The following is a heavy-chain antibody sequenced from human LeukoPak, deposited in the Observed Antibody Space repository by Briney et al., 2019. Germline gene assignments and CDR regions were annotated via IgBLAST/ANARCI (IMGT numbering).Heavy chain of an antibody. CDR2: IFFTGYR. D-gene: IGHD6-6*01. Sequence: SETLSLTCTVSDGSINNYYWTWIRQPPGKGLEWIGHIFFTGYRKSNPSLRSRVTISLDTSKNQFSLRLSSVTAADTAVCYCAGHVGGSSKLDSWGPGTLVFVSS. CDR1: DGSINNYY. J-gene: IGHJ4*02. CDR3: AGHVGGSSKLDS. V-gene: IGHV4-59*08.